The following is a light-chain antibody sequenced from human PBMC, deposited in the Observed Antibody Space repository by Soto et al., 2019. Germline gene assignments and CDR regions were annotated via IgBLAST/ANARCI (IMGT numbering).Light chain of an antibody. CDR3: CSYAGRVAYVA. V-gene: IGLV2-23*01. CDR1: SSDVGSSNL. CDR2: EGT. J-gene: IGLJ2*01. Sequence: QSALTQPASVSGSPGQSVTITCSGTSSDVGSSNLVSWYQQHPDKAPKLIIYEGTKRPSGISDRFSGSKSGNTASLTISGLQAEDEAEYYCCSYAGRVAYVAFGGGTKLTVL.